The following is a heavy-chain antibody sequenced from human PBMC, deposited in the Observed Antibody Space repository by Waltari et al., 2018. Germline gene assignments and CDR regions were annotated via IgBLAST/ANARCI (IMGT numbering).Heavy chain of an antibody. CDR1: GASINSGHFY. CDR3: ARAGQLSADALDL. J-gene: IGHJ3*01. Sequence: QVQLQESGPRLVRPTQTLSLTCSVSGASINSGHFYWTWIRQPPGKGLEWIGHINTSGSPHYNPSLKSRLSIPADTSRNQISLRLTSVTAADTAVYYCARAGQLSADALDLWGQGTVVSVSS. V-gene: IGHV4-30-4*08. D-gene: IGHD1-1*01. CDR2: INTSGSP.